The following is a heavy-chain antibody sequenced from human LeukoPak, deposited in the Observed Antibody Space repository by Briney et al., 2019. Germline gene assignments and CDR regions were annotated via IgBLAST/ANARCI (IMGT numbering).Heavy chain of an antibody. D-gene: IGHD1-26*01. CDR2: IKQDGSEK. CDR1: GLTFSSYW. V-gene: IGHV3-7*01. Sequence: GGSLRLSCAASGLTFSSYWMSWVRQAPGKGLEGVANIKQDGSEKYYVDSVKGRFSISRDNAKNSLYLQMNSLRAEDTAIYYCARDPYSGSYGDSYYYYMDVWGKGTTVTISS. CDR3: ARDPYSGSYGDSYYYYMDV. J-gene: IGHJ6*03.